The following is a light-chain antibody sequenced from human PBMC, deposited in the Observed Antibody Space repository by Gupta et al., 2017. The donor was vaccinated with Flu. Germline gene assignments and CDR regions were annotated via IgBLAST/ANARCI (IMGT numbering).Light chain of an antibody. J-gene: IGLJ3*02. CDR2: DDD. CDR1: NTDISVSDL. CDR3: CSYASGDTWV. V-gene: IGLV2-23*01. Sequence: SGLTQPASLSGSPGQSLTISCPSANTDISVSDLFSWYQQYPGKAPQVIIFDDDRRASGISSRFSASKSGHTASLTISGLQSEDEADYYCCSYASGDTWVFGGGTKVTVL.